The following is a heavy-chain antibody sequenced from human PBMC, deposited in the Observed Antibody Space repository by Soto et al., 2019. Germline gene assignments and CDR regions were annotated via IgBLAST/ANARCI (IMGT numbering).Heavy chain of an antibody. V-gene: IGHV1-18*01. CDR2: ISAYNGNT. D-gene: IGHD6-13*01. CDR1: GYTFTSYG. CDR3: ARDTPTYSSSWPPSSEFFDY. Sequence: VKVSCKASGYTFTSYGISWVRQAPGQGLEWMGWISAYNGNTNYAQKLRGRVTMTTDTSTSTAYMELRSLRSDDTAVYYCARDTPTYSSSWPPSSEFFDYWGQGTLVTVSS. J-gene: IGHJ4*02.